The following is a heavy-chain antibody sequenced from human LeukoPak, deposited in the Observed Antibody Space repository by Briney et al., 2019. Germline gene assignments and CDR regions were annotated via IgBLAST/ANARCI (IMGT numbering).Heavy chain of an antibody. CDR3: AKDRKGYNSGYGDYFDY. Sequence: GGSLRLSCAASGFTFSNAWMSWVRQAPGKGLEWVSRIKSKTDGGTTDYAAPVKGRFTISRDDSKNTLYLQMNSLKTEDTAVYYCAKDRKGYNSGYGDYFDYWGQGTLVTVSS. CDR1: GFTFSNAW. CDR2: IKSKTDGGTT. D-gene: IGHD4-17*01. V-gene: IGHV3-15*01. J-gene: IGHJ4*02.